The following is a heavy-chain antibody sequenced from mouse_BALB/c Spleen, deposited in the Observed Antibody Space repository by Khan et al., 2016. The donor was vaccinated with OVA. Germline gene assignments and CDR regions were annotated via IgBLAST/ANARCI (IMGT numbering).Heavy chain of an antibody. CDR3: ARITYYDGSY. CDR2: IYPGSGST. D-gene: IGHD1-1*01. Sequence: QVQLQQSGPELVKPGASVKMSCKASGYTFTDYVISWVKQRTGQGLEWIGEIYPGSGSTYYNEKFKGKATLTADKSSNTAYMQLSSLTSEDTAVYYCARITYYDGSYWGQGTLVTVSS. V-gene: IGHV1-77*01. J-gene: IGHJ3*01. CDR1: GYTFTDYV.